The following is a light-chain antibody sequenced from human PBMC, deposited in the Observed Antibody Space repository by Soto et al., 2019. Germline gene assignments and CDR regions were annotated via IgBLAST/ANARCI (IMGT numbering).Light chain of an antibody. J-gene: IGKJ5*01. V-gene: IGKV3-11*01. CDR3: QQRNNWPLT. Sequence: PDATATLACTASQSVNALLAWYQQKPGQAPRLLIYDASNRATGIPVRFSGSGSGTDFTLTISSLEPEDFAVYYCQQRNNWPLTFGQGTKLEIK. CDR2: DAS. CDR1: QSVNAL.